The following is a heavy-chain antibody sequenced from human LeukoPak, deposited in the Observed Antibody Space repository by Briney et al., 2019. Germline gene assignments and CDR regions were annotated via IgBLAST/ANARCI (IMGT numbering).Heavy chain of an antibody. D-gene: IGHD5-18*01. CDR1: GFTVSSNY. J-gene: IGHJ6*03. Sequence: PGGSLRLSCAASGFTVSSNYMSWVRQAPGKGLEWVSIIYSGGSTFYADSVKGRFTISRDNSKNTLYLQMNSLRAEDTAVYYCARESTANPELFYYYYYMDVWGKGTTVTISS. CDR2: IYSGGST. V-gene: IGHV3-53*01. CDR3: ARESTANPELFYYYYYMDV.